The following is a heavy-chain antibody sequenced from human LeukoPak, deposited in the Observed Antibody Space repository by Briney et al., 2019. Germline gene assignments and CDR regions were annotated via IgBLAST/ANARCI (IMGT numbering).Heavy chain of an antibody. CDR1: GFSISNSA. CDR3: AKGAYDYIEMGYFDY. J-gene: IGHJ4*02. Sequence: TGGSLRLSCAASGFSISNSAMSWVRQAPGKGLEWVSLIIGSSGSTFYADSVKGRFTISRDNSKNTLFLQMNSLRAEDTAVYYCAKGAYDYIEMGYFDYWGQGTLVTVPS. V-gene: IGHV3-23*01. D-gene: IGHD5-12*01. CDR2: IIGSSGST.